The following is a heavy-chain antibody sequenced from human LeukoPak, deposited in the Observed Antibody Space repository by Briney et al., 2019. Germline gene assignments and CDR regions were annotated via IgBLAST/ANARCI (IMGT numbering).Heavy chain of an antibody. CDR1: GFTFSDAW. J-gene: IGHJ4*02. CDR3: TTGITLRARPLDY. CDR2: IKSKTDGGTT. Sequence: GGSLRLSCAASGFTFSDAWMTWVRQAPGKGLEWVGRIKSKTDGGTTDYAAPVKGRFTISRDDSKNTLYLQMNSLKTEDTGVYYCTTGITLRARPLDYWGQGTLVTVSS. D-gene: IGHD1-14*01. V-gene: IGHV3-15*01.